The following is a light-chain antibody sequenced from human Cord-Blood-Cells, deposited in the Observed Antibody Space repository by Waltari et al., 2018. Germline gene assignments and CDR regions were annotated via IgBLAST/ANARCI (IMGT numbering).Light chain of an antibody. CDR3: QSYDSSLSGWV. CDR1: SSNIGAGYD. Sequence: QSVLTQPPSVSGAPGQRVTISCTGSSSNIGAGYDVHWYQQLPGTAPKLLIYGNSNRPSVVPDRCSGSKSGTSASLAITGLQAEDEADYDCQSYDSSLSGWVFGGGTKLTVL. J-gene: IGLJ3*02. CDR2: GNS. V-gene: IGLV1-40*01.